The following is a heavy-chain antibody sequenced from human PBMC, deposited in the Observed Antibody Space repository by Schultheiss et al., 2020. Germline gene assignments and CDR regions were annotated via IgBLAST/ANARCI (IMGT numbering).Heavy chain of an antibody. CDR1: GFTFSSYE. D-gene: IGHD5-12*01. Sequence: GGSLRLSCAASGFTFSSYEMNWVRQAPGKGLEWVSYISSSGSTIYYADSVKGRFTISRDNAKNSLYLQMNSLRAEDTAVYYCARAKWYGYSGYDWIGGMDVWGQGTTVTVSS. CDR3: ARAKWYGYSGYDWIGGMDV. V-gene: IGHV3-48*03. CDR2: ISSSGSTI. J-gene: IGHJ6*02.